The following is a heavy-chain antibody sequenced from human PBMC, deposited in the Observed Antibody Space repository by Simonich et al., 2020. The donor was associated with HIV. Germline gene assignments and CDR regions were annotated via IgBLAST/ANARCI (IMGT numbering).Heavy chain of an antibody. CDR1: GFTFSSYA. CDR2: IRGSGGST. V-gene: IGHV3-23*01. D-gene: IGHD3-3*01. J-gene: IGHJ4*02. CDR3: AKDRYYNFWSGYYDY. Sequence: EVQLLESGGGLVQPGGSLRLSCAASGFTFSSYAMSWVRQAPGKVLEWVSAIRGSGGSTYYADSVKGRFTISRDNSKNTLYLQMNSLRAEDTAVYYCAKDRYYNFWSGYYDYWGQGTLVTVSS.